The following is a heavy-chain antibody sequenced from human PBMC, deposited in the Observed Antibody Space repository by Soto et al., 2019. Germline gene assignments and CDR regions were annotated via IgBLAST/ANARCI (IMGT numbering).Heavy chain of an antibody. D-gene: IGHD1-7*01. J-gene: IGHJ4*02. CDR2: ISYDGSNK. V-gene: IGHV3-30*18. CDR3: AKDLPWGEGLTGTTNYFDY. CDR1: GFTFSSYG. Sequence: PGGSLRLSCAASGFTFSSYGMHWVRQAPGKGLEWVAVISYDGSNKYYADSVKGRFTISRDNSKNTLYLQMNSLRAEDTAVYYCAKDLPWGEGLTGTTNYFDYWGQGTLVTVSS.